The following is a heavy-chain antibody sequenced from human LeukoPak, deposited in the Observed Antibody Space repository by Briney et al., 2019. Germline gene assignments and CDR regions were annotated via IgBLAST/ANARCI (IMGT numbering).Heavy chain of an antibody. CDR2: ISYDGSNK. J-gene: IGHJ4*02. Sequence: PGRSLRVSSAAPGVTFSSYAMHSVRQGPGKGLEWVAVISYDGSNKYYADSVKGRFTISRDNSKNTLYLQMNSLRAEDTAVYYCARDIAAVIDYWGQGTLVTVSS. CDR3: ARDIAAVIDY. D-gene: IGHD6-13*01. V-gene: IGHV3-30*04. CDR1: GVTFSSYA.